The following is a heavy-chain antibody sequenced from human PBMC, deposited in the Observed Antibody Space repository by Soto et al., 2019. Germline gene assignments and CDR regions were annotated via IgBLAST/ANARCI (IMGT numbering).Heavy chain of an antibody. Sequence: SETLSLTCTVSGGSISSSSYYWGWIRQPPGKGLEWIGSIYYSGSTYYNPSLKSRVTISVDTSKNQFSLKLSSVTAADTAVYYCARRNPPNWFDPWGQGTLVTVSS. CDR2: IYYSGST. V-gene: IGHV4-39*01. CDR1: GGSISSSSYY. J-gene: IGHJ5*02. CDR3: ARRNPPNWFDP.